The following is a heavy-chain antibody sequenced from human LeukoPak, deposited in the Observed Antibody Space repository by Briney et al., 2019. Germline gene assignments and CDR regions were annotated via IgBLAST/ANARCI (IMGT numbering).Heavy chain of an antibody. D-gene: IGHD3-3*01. CDR3: ARGPYYDFWSGYYKYYYFDY. CDR2: IKQDGSEK. V-gene: IGHV3-7*01. Sequence: PGGSLRLSCAASGFTFSSYWMSWVRQAPGKGLEWVANIKQDGSEKYYVDSVKGRFTISRDNAKNSLYLQMNSLRAEDTAVYYCARGPYYDFWSGYYKYYYFDYWGQGTLVTVSS. J-gene: IGHJ4*02. CDR1: GFTFSSYW.